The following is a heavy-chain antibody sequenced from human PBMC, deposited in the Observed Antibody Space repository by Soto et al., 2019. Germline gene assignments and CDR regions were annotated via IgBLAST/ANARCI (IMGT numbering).Heavy chain of an antibody. CDR3: ARVSAAGTYFDY. Sequence: PSETLSLTCAVSGGSITSTNWWSWVRQSPGKGLEWIGEIHHGGSTNYNPSLKSRVTISVDKSKNQFSLKLSSVTAADTAVYYCARVSAAGTYFDYWGQGTLVTVS. V-gene: IGHV4-4*02. J-gene: IGHJ4*02. D-gene: IGHD6-13*01. CDR1: GGSITSTNW. CDR2: IHHGGST.